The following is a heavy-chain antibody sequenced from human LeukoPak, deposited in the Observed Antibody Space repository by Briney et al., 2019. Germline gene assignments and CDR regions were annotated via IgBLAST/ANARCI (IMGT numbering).Heavy chain of an antibody. J-gene: IGHJ4*02. D-gene: IGHD2-2*01. Sequence: GASVKVSCKASGYTFTGYYMHWVRQAPGQGLEWMGWINPNSGGTNYAQKFQGRVTMTEDTSTDTAYMELSSLRSEDTAVYYCATDTRRLGDIVVVPAFSGLFDYWGQGTLVTVSS. V-gene: IGHV1-2*02. CDR2: INPNSGGT. CDR1: GYTFTGYY. CDR3: ATDTRRLGDIVVVPAFSGLFDY.